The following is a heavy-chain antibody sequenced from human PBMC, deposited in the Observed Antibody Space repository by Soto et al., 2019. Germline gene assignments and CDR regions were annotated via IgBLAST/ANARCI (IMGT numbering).Heavy chain of an antibody. CDR1: GGSIGTYY. CDR3: ARDGAYYGMDV. V-gene: IGHV4-59*01. D-gene: IGHD3-16*01. Sequence: SETLSLTCTVSGGSIGTYYWGWIRQPPGKGLEWIGFIYYSGSTNYNPSLKSRVTISVDTSKNQFSLKLRSVTAADTAVYYCARDGAYYGMDVWSQGTTVTVSS. CDR2: IYYSGST. J-gene: IGHJ6*02.